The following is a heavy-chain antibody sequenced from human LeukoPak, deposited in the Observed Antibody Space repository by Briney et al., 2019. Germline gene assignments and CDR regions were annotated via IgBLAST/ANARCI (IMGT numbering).Heavy chain of an antibody. CDR2: INTDGVYT. D-gene: IGHD6-13*01. Sequence: GGSLRLSCAASGFTFSNYWMHWLRQAPGKGLVWVSRINTDGVYTTHADSVKGRFTISRDNAKNTLYLQMNSLRAEDTAVYYCARGQYSSSWIIDFDYWGQGTLVTVSS. V-gene: IGHV3-74*01. CDR3: ARGQYSSSWIIDFDY. J-gene: IGHJ4*02. CDR1: GFTFSNYW.